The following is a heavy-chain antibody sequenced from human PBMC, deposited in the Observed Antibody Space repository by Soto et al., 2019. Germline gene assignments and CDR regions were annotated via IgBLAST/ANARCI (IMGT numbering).Heavy chain of an antibody. CDR2: INPMFNST. V-gene: IGHV1-69*01. Sequence: QGQLVQSGAEVKKPGSSVKVSCEAPGGTFDHAAITWVRQAPGQGLEWMGGINPMFNSTHYAQKFQGRVTITADAATSTAFMELRRLRSDDTAVYYCARQIFAADYWGQGTLVIVSS. CDR1: GGTFDHAA. CDR3: ARQIFAADY. J-gene: IGHJ4*02. D-gene: IGHD3-9*01.